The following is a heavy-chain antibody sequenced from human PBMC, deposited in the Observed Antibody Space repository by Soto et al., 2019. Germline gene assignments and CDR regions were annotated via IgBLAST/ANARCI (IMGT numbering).Heavy chain of an antibody. J-gene: IGHJ6*03. CDR1: GGSCSGYY. CDR2: INHSGST. V-gene: IGHV4-34*01. D-gene: IGHD1-7*01. Sequence: SETLSLTCAVYGGSCSGYYWSWIRQPPGKGLEWIGEINHSGSTNYNPSLKSRVTISVDTSKNQFSLKLSSVTAADTAVYYCARGTLTGTPKYYYYYYMDVWGKGTTVTVSS. CDR3: ARGTLTGTPKYYYYYYMDV.